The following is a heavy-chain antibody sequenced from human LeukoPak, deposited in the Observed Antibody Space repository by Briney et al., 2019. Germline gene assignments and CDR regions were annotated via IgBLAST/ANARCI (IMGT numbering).Heavy chain of an antibody. J-gene: IGHJ5*02. Sequence: GASVKVSCKASGYTFTYYYMHWVRQAPGQGLEWMGWINPNSGGTNYAQKFQGRVTMTRDTSISTAYMELSRLRSDDTAVYYCARAPPYCSSTSCLRNWFDPWGQGTLVTVSS. CDR2: INPNSGGT. D-gene: IGHD2-2*01. CDR1: GYTFTYYY. V-gene: IGHV1-2*02. CDR3: ARAPPYCSSTSCLRNWFDP.